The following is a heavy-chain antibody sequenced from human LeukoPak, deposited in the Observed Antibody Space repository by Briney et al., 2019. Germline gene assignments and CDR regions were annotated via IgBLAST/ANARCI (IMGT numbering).Heavy chain of an antibody. V-gene: IGHV4-34*01. CDR3: ARGGGYSYGSDWFDP. Sequence: SETLSLTCAVYGGSFSGYYWSWIRQPPGKGLEWIGEINHSGSTNYNPSPKSRVTISVDTSKNQFSLKLSSVTAADTAVYYCARGGGYSYGSDWFDPWGQGTLVTVSS. D-gene: IGHD5-18*01. CDR2: INHSGST. CDR1: GGSFSGYY. J-gene: IGHJ5*02.